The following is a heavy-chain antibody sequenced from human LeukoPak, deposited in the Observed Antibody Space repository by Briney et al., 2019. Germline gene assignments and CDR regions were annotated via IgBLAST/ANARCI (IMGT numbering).Heavy chain of an antibody. CDR2: FDPEDGET. Sequence: RASVKVSCKVSGYTLTELSMHWVRQAPGKGLEWMGGFDPEDGETIYAQKFQGRVTMTTDTSTSTAYMELRSLRSDDTAVYYCARRSGPGWFDPWGQGTLVTVSS. J-gene: IGHJ5*02. CDR3: ARRSGPGWFDP. CDR1: GYTLTELS. V-gene: IGHV1-24*01.